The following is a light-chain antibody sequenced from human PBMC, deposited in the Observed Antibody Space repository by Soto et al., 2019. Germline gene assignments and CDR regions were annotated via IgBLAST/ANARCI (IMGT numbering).Light chain of an antibody. CDR3: MQGTHWPPT. V-gene: IGKV2-30*01. J-gene: IGKJ1*01. CDR2: KVS. CDR1: QSLVYSEGNIF. Sequence: DVVMTQSPLSLPVTLGQPASISCRSSQSLVYSEGNIFLSWFQQRPGQSPRRLIYKVSNRDSGVPDRFSGSGSGTDFTLKISRVEAEDVGDYYCMQGTHWPPTFGQGTKVEIK.